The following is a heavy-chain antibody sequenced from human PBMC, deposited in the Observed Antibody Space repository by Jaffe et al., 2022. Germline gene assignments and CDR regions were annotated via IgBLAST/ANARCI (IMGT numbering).Heavy chain of an antibody. CDR2: INHSGST. Sequence: QVQLQQWGAGLLKPSETLSLTCAVYGGSFSGYYWSWIRQPPGKGLEWIGEINHSGSTNYNPSLKSRVTISVDTSKNQFSLKLSSVTAADTAVYYCARFRQWLVGKYYFDYWGQGTLVTVSS. CDR3: ARFRQWLVGKYYFDY. D-gene: IGHD6-19*01. CDR1: GGSFSGYY. V-gene: IGHV4-34*01. J-gene: IGHJ4*02.